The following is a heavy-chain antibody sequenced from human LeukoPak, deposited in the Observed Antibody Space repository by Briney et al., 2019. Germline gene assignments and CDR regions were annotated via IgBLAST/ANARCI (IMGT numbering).Heavy chain of an antibody. J-gene: IGHJ5*02. D-gene: IGHD3-10*01. CDR2: IYHSWST. CDR3: ARTNYYGSGSYYPDL. V-gene: IGHV4-59*08. CDR1: GASMRTYY. Sequence: SETLSLTCTVSGASMRTYYWSWIRQPPGKGLEWIGFIYHSWSTDYNPSLKSRGTISVDTSKNQFSLKLSSVTAADTAVYYCARTNYYGSGSYYPDLWGQGTLVTVSS.